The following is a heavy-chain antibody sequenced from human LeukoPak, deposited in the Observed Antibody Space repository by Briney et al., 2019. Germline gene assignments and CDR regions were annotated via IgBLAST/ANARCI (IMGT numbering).Heavy chain of an antibody. D-gene: IGHD3-22*01. CDR3: ARQFSVRSYYYDSSGSFDY. V-gene: IGHV5-51*01. Sequence: GGALQISCKGSGCSFTSYWSGWVRQLPGKGLEWMGIIYPGDCDTRYSPSFQGQVTISADKSISTAYLQWSSLKASDTAMYYCARQFSVRSYYYDSSGSFDYWGQGTLVTVSS. CDR2: IYPGDCDT. CDR1: GCSFTSYW. J-gene: IGHJ4*02.